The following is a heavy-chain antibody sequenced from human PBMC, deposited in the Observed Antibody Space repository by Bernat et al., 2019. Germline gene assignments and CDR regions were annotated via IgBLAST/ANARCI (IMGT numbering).Heavy chain of an antibody. J-gene: IGHJ6*02. CDR3: ASGICTVDHCRPYYYYGMDV. CDR1: GFSFGTYA. D-gene: IGHD2-8*02. V-gene: IGHV3-33*08. Sequence: SGFSFGTYAMHWVRQGPGKGLEWVAIIWYDGGKKAYADSVKGRFTMSRDNSKNTVSLQMSSLRVEDTAVYYCASGICTVDHCRPYYYYGMDVWG. CDR2: IWYDGGKK.